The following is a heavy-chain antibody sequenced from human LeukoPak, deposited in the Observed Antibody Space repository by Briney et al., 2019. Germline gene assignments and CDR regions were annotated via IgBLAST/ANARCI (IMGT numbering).Heavy chain of an antibody. J-gene: IGHJ4*02. Sequence: GGSLRLSCAASGFTFSSYGMHWVRQAPGKGLEWVAVISYDGSNKYYADSVKGRFTISRDNSKNTLYLQMNSLRAEDTAVYYCASYIVVVPAASEAFDYWGQGTLVTVSS. D-gene: IGHD2-2*01. CDR3: ASYIVVVPAASEAFDY. CDR1: GFTFSSYG. CDR2: ISYDGSNK. V-gene: IGHV3-30*03.